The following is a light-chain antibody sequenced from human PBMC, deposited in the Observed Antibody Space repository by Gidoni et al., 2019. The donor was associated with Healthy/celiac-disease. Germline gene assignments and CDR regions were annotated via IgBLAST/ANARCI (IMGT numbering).Light chain of an antibody. CDR2: AAS. CDR1: QSISSY. V-gene: IGKV1-39*01. Sequence: DIQMTQSPSSLSASVGDRVTITCRASQSISSYLNWYQQKPGKAPKLLIYAASSLQSGVPSRFSGSGSGTDFTLTISSLQPEDFATYYCQQSYSTPPALTFGGXTKVGIK. CDR3: QQSYSTPPALT. J-gene: IGKJ4*01.